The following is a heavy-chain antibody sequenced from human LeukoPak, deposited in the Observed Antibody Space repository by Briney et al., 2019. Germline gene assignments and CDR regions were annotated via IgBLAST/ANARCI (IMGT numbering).Heavy chain of an antibody. CDR3: ARERVWFGELLPFDY. CDR2: IKQDGSEK. Sequence: GGSLRLSCAASGFTFSSYWMSWVRQAPGKGLEGVANIKQDGSEKYYVDSVKGRFTISRDNAKNSLYLQMNSLRAEDTAVYYCARERVWFGELLPFDYWGQGTLVTVSS. CDR1: GFTFSSYW. J-gene: IGHJ4*02. V-gene: IGHV3-7*01. D-gene: IGHD3-10*01.